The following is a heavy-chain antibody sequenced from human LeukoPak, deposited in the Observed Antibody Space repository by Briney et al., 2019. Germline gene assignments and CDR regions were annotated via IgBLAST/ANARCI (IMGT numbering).Heavy chain of an antibody. J-gene: IGHJ3*01. Sequence: GGSLRLSCVASGFTFSHYWMTWYRHAPGKGLEWVANLNQDGSIQAYGDSVRGRFTISRDNAKNSVYIQMNSLRVEDTSMYFCARDHNVADVWGQGTMVTVSS. D-gene: IGHD2-8*01. V-gene: IGHV3-7*01. CDR2: LNQDGSIQ. CDR3: ARDHNVADV. CDR1: GFTFSHYW.